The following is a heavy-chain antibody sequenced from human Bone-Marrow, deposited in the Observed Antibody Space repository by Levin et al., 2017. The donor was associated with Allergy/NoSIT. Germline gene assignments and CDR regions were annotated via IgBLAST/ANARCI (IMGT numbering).Heavy chain of an antibody. CDR1: GGSISSSNW. J-gene: IGHJ4*02. Sequence: SETLSLTCAVSGGSISSSNWWSWVRQPPGKGLEWIGEIYHSGSTNYNPSLKSRVTISVDKSKNQFSLKLSSVTAADTAVYYCAREGYCSGGSCPLKTFFDYWGQGTLVTVSS. V-gene: IGHV4-4*02. CDR2: IYHSGST. D-gene: IGHD2-15*01. CDR3: AREGYCSGGSCPLKTFFDY.